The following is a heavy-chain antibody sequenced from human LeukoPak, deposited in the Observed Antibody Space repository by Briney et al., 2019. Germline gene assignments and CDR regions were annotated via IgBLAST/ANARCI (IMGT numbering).Heavy chain of an antibody. J-gene: IGHJ6*02. Sequence: ASVKVSCKVSGYTLTELSMHWVRQAPGKGLEWMGGFDPEDGETIYAQKFQGRVTTTEDTSTDTAYMELSSLRSEDTAVYYCATDWRKVARPMRAYYYYGMDVWGQGTTVTVSS. CDR1: GYTLTELS. CDR3: ATDWRKVARPMRAYYYYGMDV. V-gene: IGHV1-24*01. CDR2: FDPEDGET. D-gene: IGHD6-6*01.